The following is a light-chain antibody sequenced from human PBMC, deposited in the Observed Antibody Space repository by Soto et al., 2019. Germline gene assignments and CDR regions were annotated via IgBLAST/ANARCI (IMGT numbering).Light chain of an antibody. CDR2: RNN. J-gene: IGLJ1*01. CDR3: AAWDDSLSGYV. Sequence: LTQPPSASATPAQRFTISCSGSSSNIGSNYVYWYQQLPGTAPKLLIYRNNQRPSGVPDRFSGSKSGTSASLAISGLRSEDEADYYCAAWDDSLSGYVFGTGTKVTVL. CDR1: SSNIGSNY. V-gene: IGLV1-47*01.